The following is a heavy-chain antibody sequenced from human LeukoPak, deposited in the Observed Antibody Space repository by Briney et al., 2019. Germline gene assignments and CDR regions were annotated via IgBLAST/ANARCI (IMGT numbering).Heavy chain of an antibody. CDR1: GFTFSSFG. J-gene: IGHJ1*01. D-gene: IGHD4-17*01. CDR2: ISFDGSNQ. Sequence: GSLRLSCAASGFTFSSFGMHWVRQAPGQGLEWVAAISFDGSNQYYADSVKGRFTIYRDNFKNTVYLQMNSLRAEETAVYYCAKSHPPTVTTEEGEYLQHWGQGTLVTVSS. CDR3: AKSHPPTVTTEEGEYLQH. V-gene: IGHV3-30*18.